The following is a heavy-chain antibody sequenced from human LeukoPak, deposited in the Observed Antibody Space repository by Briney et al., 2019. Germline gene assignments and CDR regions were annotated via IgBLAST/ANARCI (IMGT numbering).Heavy chain of an antibody. V-gene: IGHV3-23*01. CDR3: AKDGYSRGWYDY. CDR2: ISGSGGST. D-gene: IGHD6-19*01. J-gene: IGHJ4*02. Sequence: GGSLRLSCAASGFTFSSYATSWVRQAPGKGLEWVSTISGSGGSTYYADSVKGRFTISRDNSKNTLYLQMNSLRAEDTAVYYCAKDGYSRGWYDYWGQGTLVTVSS. CDR1: GFTFSSYA.